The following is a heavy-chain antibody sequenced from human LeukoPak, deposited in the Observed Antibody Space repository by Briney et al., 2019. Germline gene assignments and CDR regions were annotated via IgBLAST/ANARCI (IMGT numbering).Heavy chain of an antibody. CDR2: IYYSGRT. Sequence: SETLSLTCTVSGGSISSGGYYWSWNRQHPGKGLEWIGYIYYSGRTYYNPSLKSRVTISVDTSKNQFSLKLSSVTAADTAVYYCATYAYCTNGVSYSDAFDIWGQGTMVTVSS. CDR3: ATYAYCTNGVSYSDAFDI. J-gene: IGHJ3*02. D-gene: IGHD2-8*01. CDR1: GGSISSGGYY. V-gene: IGHV4-31*03.